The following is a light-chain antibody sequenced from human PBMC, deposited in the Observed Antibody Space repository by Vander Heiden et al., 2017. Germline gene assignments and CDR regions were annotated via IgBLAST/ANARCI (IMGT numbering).Light chain of an antibody. CDR1: QSVSSN. CDR2: GAS. CDR3: QQHYNWSPFT. J-gene: IGKJ4*01. V-gene: IGKV3-15*01. Sequence: EMVMTQSPATMSVSPGDRATLSCRASQSVSSNLAWYQHKPGQAPRNLIYGASTRATGRPARFSGGGSGTEFILTITGLQSEDFAVYYCQQHYNWSPFTFGGGTKVEIK.